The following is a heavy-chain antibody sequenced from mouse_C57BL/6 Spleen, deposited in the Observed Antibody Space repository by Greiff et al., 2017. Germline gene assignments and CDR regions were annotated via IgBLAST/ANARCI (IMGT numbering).Heavy chain of an antibody. CDR3: AREGYYEVYFDY. D-gene: IGHD2-3*01. CDR2: IYPSDSET. CDR1: GYTFTSYW. V-gene: IGHV1-61*01. J-gene: IGHJ2*01. Sequence: VQLQPGAELVRPGSSVKLSCKASGYTFTSYWMDWVKQRPGQGLEWIGNIYPSDSETHYNQKFKDKATLTVDKSSSTAYMQLSSLTSEDSAVYYCAREGYYEVYFDYWGQGTTLTVSS.